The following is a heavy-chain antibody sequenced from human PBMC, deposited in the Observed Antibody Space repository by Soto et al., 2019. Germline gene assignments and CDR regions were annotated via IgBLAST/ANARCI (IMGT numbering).Heavy chain of an antibody. Sequence: QVQLVESGGGVVQPGRSLRLSCATSGFTFSTYGMHWVRQAPGKGLEWLAVISNDGSIKYYADSVKCRFTSSRDNSENTLHLQMNSLRAEDTAVYYCGKAWNWPDWEGFYWGQGTLVNVSS. CDR3: GKAWNWPDWEGFY. CDR2: ISNDGSIK. D-gene: IGHD1-7*01. J-gene: IGHJ4*02. V-gene: IGHV3-30*18. CDR1: GFTFSTYG.